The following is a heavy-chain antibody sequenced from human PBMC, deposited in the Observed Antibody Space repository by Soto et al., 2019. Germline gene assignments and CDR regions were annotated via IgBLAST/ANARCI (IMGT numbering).Heavy chain of an antibody. CDR2: ISYDGSNK. V-gene: IGHV3-30*18. Sequence: GGSLRLSCAASGFTFSTYGMHWVRQAPGKGLEWVAVISYDGSNKYYADSVKGRFTISRDNSKNTLYLQMNSLRAEDTAVYYCAKGRRAATMDYFDYWGQGTLVTVSS. CDR1: GFTFSTYG. CDR3: AKGRRAATMDYFDY. D-gene: IGHD2-15*01. J-gene: IGHJ4*02.